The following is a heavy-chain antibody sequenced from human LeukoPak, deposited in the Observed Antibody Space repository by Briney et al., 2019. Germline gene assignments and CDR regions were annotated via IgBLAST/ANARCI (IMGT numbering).Heavy chain of an antibody. D-gene: IGHD1-14*01. CDR3: VRENHGSFDY. Sequence: GESLRLSCAASGFSFSSYYVNWVRQAPGKGLEWVSCISSSSTYIYYADSVRGRFAISRDNAKNSLYLQTNSLRAEDTAVYYCVRENHGSFDYWGQGTLVTVSS. CDR1: GFSFSSYY. CDR2: ISSSSTYI. V-gene: IGHV3-21*01. J-gene: IGHJ4*02.